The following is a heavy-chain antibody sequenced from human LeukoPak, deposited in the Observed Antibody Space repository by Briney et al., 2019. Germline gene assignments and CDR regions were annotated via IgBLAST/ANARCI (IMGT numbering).Heavy chain of an antibody. CDR1: GFSFSNFG. V-gene: IGHV3-33*06. D-gene: IGHD5-24*01. CDR2: IWSDARTT. CDR3: VKGGDGFNFGDH. Sequence: GRSLRLSCAASGFSFSNFGMHWVRQTPGKGLEWVALIWSDARTTHYADSVMGRFTIYRDNSENTLYLQMNSLRVEDTAVYYCVKGGDGFNFGDHWGQGNRVTVSS. J-gene: IGHJ4*02.